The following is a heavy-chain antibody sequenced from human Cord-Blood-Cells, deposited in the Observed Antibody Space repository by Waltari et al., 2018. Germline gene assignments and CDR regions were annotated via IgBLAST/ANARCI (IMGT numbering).Heavy chain of an antibody. CDR2: IKQDGSEK. J-gene: IGHJ4*02. CDR1: GFTLSSTG. D-gene: IGHD4-17*01. V-gene: IGHV3-7*01. CDR3: ARDPYGDYDY. Sequence: EVQLVESGAGLVQPGGSLRLSCAASGFTLSSTGTTWVRQAPGKGLEWVANIKQDGSEKYYVDSVKGRFTISRDNAKNSLYLQMNSLRAEDTAVYYCARDPYGDYDYWGQGTLVTVSS.